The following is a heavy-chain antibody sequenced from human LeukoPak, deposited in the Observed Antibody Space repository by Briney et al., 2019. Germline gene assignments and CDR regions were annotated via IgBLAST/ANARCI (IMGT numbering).Heavy chain of an antibody. CDR3: ARGRIYYGSWSYGY. CDR1: GYTFTSYD. J-gene: IGHJ4*02. CDR2: MNPNSGNT. V-gene: IGHV1-8*01. Sequence: ASVTVSCKASGYTFTSYDINWVRQAAGQGLEWMGWMNPNSGNTGYAQKFQGRVTMTRNTSISTAYMELSSLRSEDTAVYYCARGRIYYGSWSYGYWGQGTLVTVSS. D-gene: IGHD3-10*01.